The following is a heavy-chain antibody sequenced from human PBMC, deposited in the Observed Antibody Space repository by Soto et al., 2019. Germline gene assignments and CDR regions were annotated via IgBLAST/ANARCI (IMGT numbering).Heavy chain of an antibody. CDR1: GYNFTTFL. CDR3: ARLGFTGVIYFES. CDR2: IYPGDSET. D-gene: IGHD3-9*01. J-gene: IGHJ4*02. V-gene: IGHV5-51*01. Sequence: GEPLKISFKGSGYNFTTFLICWVRQMPVKGLEWMGIIYPGDSETKYSPDFEGQVTISADRSTNTAYLQWRSLRASDTSMYYCARLGFTGVIYFESWGLRTLVDVFS.